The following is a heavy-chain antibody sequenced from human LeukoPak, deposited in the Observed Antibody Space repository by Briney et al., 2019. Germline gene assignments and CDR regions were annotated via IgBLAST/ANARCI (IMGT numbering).Heavy chain of an antibody. CDR1: GFTFSSYA. Sequence: QPGGSLRLSCAASGFTFSSYAMSWVRQAPGKGLEWVSAISGSGGSTYYADSVKGRFTISRDNSKNTLYLQMNSLRAEDTAVYYCAKSVDTAMVTVSAFDIWGQGTMVTVSS. J-gene: IGHJ3*02. V-gene: IGHV3-23*01. D-gene: IGHD5-18*01. CDR2: ISGSGGST. CDR3: AKSVDTAMVTVSAFDI.